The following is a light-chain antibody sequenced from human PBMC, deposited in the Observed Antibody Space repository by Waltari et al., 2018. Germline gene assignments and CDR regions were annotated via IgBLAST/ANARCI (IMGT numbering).Light chain of an antibody. Sequence: TVVTQEPSLSVSPGGTVTLTCGLSAGSVSTSNYPSWYQQTPGQAPRMLTYSTNTRPSGVPDRFSGSILGNKAALTITGAQADDESDYYCTLYMGSGISVFGGGTRLTVL. CDR1: AGSVSTSNY. CDR2: STN. CDR3: TLYMGSGISV. J-gene: IGLJ2*01. V-gene: IGLV8-61*01.